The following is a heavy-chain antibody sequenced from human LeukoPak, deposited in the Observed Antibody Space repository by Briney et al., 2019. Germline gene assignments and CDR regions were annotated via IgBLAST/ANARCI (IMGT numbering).Heavy chain of an antibody. CDR3: ASVKKGFAGWYFDL. CDR2: IHTSGST. Sequence: PSQTLSLTCSVSDGSISSFCWSWIRQPAGKGLEWIGRIHTSGSTDYNPSLKSRVTMSVDTSKNQFSLKLSSVTAADTAVYYCASVKKGFAGWYFDLWGRGTLVTVSS. J-gene: IGHJ2*01. D-gene: IGHD2/OR15-2a*01. CDR1: DGSISSFC. V-gene: IGHV4-4*07.